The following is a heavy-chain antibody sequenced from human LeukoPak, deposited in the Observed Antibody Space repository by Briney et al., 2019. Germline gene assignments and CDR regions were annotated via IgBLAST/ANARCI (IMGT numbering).Heavy chain of an antibody. V-gene: IGHV3-21*01. CDR3: ARLPWGYYMDV. Sequence: KTGGSLRLSCAASGFTFSTYNMNWVRQAPGKGLEWVSSISGTSSYIYYADSVKGRFTISRDNAKNSLYLQMKSLRAEETAVYYCARLPWGYYMDVWGKGTTVTVSS. D-gene: IGHD1-26*01. CDR2: ISGTSSYI. CDR1: GFTFSTYN. J-gene: IGHJ6*03.